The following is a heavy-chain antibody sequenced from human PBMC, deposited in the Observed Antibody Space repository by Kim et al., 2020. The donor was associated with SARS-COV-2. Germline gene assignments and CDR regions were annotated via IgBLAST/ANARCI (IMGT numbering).Heavy chain of an antibody. D-gene: IGHD3-3*01. J-gene: IGHJ5*02. CDR1: GFTFSSYS. CDR2: ISSSSSYI. CDR3: ARDSGVTYYDFWSGYSNWFDP. Sequence: GGSLRLSCAASGFTFSSYSMNWVRQAPGKGLEWVSSISSSSSYIYYADSVKGRFTISRDNAKNSLYLQMNSLRAEDTAVYYCARDSGVTYYDFWSGYSNWFDPWGQGTLVTVSS. V-gene: IGHV3-21*01.